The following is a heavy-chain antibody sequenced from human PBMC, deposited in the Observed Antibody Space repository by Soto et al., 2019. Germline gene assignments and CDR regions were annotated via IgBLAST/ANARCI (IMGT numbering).Heavy chain of an antibody. V-gene: IGHV3-7*01. D-gene: IGHD5-12*01. J-gene: IGHJ4*02. CDR3: VRGSGYKLDY. CDR1: GFTFSGYW. CDR2: IKEDGSEK. Sequence: GSLRLSCAVSGFTFSGYWMSWVRQAPGKGLEWVANIKEDGSEKYYVDSVKGRFTISRDNAKNSLYLQMNSPRAEDTAVYYCVRGSGYKLDYWGQGTLVTVSS.